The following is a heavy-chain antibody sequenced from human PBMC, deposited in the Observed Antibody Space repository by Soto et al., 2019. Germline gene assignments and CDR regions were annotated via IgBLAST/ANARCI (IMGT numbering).Heavy chain of an antibody. CDR1: GGTFSSYA. CDR3: ARDIPPEGCSGGSCYEGNWFDP. J-gene: IGHJ5*02. Sequence: GASVKVSCKASGGTFSSYAISWVRQAPGQGLEWMGGIIPIFGTANYAQKFQGRATITADESTSTAYMELSSLRSEDTAVYYCARDIPPEGCSGGSCYEGNWFDPWGQGTLVTISS. D-gene: IGHD2-15*01. CDR2: IIPIFGTA. V-gene: IGHV1-69*13.